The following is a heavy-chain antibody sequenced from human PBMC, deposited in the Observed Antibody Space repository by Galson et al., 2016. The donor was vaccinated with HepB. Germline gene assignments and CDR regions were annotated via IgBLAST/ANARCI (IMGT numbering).Heavy chain of an antibody. V-gene: IGHV1-46*01. CDR2: INPSDATT. CDR3: ARESPGSSYYSD. CDR1: GYTSTFYY. J-gene: IGHJ4*02. D-gene: IGHD3-22*01. Sequence: SVKVSCRASGYTSTFYYIHWVRQAPGQGLEWMGVINPSDATTNYAQKFQGRVTMTRDTSTTAVYMDLSGLRSEDTAVYYCARESPGSSYYSDWGQGTLVTVSS.